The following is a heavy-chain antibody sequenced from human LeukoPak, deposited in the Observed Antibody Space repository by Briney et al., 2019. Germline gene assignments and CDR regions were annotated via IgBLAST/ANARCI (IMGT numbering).Heavy chain of an antibody. CDR3: AKDEFDSTIFGVVTNTLFDY. CDR2: ISGSGGST. V-gene: IGHV3-23*01. CDR1: GFTFSSYA. J-gene: IGHJ4*02. Sequence: GGSLRLSCAASGFTFSSYAMSWVRQAPGKGLEWVSAISGSGGSTYYADSVKGRFTISRDNSKNTLYLQMNSLRAGDTAVYYCAKDEFDSTIFGVVTNTLFDYWGQGTLVTVSS. D-gene: IGHD3-3*01.